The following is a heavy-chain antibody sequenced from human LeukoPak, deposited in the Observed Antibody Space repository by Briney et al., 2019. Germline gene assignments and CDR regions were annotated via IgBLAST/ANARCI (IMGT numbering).Heavy chain of an antibody. CDR1: GYXFTGSY. CDR2: INPNSGGT. V-gene: IGHV1-2*02. CDR3: ARCPGGYNWFDP. Sequence: ASVKVSCEASGYXFTGSYLHWVRQAPGQGLEWMGWINPNSGGTNYAQKFQGRVTLTRDTSISTAYMELNSLISDDTAVYYCARCPGGYNWFDPWGQGTLVTVSS. D-gene: IGHD3-10*01. J-gene: IGHJ5*02.